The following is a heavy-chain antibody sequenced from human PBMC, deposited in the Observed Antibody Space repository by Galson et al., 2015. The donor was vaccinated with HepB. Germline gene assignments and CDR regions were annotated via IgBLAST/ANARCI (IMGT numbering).Heavy chain of an antibody. CDR1: GGSLSGYF. Sequence: ETLSLTCGVYGGSLSGYFWTWIRQPPGKGLEWIGEINHSGNAKYTPSLRSRVTISVDTSKNQFSLRLSSVTAADTAVYYCARHLQWLEFFDQWGQGTLVTVAS. J-gene: IGHJ4*02. D-gene: IGHD6-19*01. V-gene: IGHV4-34*01. CDR3: ARHLQWLEFFDQ. CDR2: INHSGNA.